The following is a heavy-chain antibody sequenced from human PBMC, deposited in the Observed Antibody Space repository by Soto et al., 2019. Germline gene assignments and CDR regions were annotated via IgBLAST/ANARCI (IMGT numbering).Heavy chain of an antibody. CDR2: IIPIFGTA. V-gene: IGHV1-69*01. D-gene: IGHD3-3*01. Sequence: QVQLVQSGAEVKKPGSSVKVSCKASGGTFSSYAISWVRQAPGQGLEWMGGIIPIFGTANYAQKFQGRVTITADESTSTAYMELSSLRSEDTAVYYCARASRITIFGVVSSYYYGMDVWGQGTTVTVSS. CDR3: ARASRITIFGVVSSYYYGMDV. J-gene: IGHJ6*02. CDR1: GGTFSSYA.